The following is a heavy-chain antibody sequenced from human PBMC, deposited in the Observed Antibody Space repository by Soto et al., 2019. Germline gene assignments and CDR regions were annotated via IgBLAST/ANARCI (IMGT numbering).Heavy chain of an antibody. D-gene: IGHD3-10*01. Sequence: GGSLRLSCAASGFTFSSYAMSWVRQAPGKGLEWVSAISGSGGSTYYADSVKGRFTISRDNAKNTLYLQMNSLRAEDTAVYYCAKDYYYASGSYSYYYYMDVWGKGTTVTVSS. CDR3: AKDYYYASGSYSYYYYMDV. V-gene: IGHV3-23*01. CDR1: GFTFSSYA. CDR2: ISGSGGST. J-gene: IGHJ6*03.